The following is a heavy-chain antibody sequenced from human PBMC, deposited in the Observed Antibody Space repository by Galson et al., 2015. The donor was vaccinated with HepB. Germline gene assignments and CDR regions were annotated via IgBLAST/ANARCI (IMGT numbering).Heavy chain of an antibody. Sequence: SVKVSCKASGYTFTSYAMHWVRQAPGQRLEWMGWINAGNGNTKYSQKFQGRVTITRDTSASTAYMELSSLRSEDTAVYYCARGGYSGSYYYYYGMDVWGQGTTVTVSS. CDR1: GYTFTSYA. CDR3: ARGGYSGSYYYYYGMDV. J-gene: IGHJ6*02. D-gene: IGHD1-26*01. V-gene: IGHV1-3*01. CDR2: INAGNGNT.